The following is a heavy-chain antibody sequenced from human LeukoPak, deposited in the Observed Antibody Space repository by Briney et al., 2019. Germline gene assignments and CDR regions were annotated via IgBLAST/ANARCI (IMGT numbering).Heavy chain of an antibody. Sequence: QPGGSLRLSCAASGFTFSSYAMSWVRQAPGKGLEWVSAISGSGGSTYYADSVKGRFTISRDNSKNTLYLQMNSLRAEDTAVYYCAKDGRGGDCTSASCTNWFGPWGQGTLVTVSS. CDR2: ISGSGGST. V-gene: IGHV3-23*01. J-gene: IGHJ5*02. D-gene: IGHD2-2*01. CDR1: GFTFSSYA. CDR3: AKDGRGGDCTSASCTNWFGP.